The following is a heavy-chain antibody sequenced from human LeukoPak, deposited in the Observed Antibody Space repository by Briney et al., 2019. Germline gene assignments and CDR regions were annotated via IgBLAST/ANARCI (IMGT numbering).Heavy chain of an antibody. J-gene: IGHJ3*02. D-gene: IGHD3-16*02. CDR2: ISSSGSTI. CDR3: ARSEGYVWGSYRSPGDAFDI. V-gene: IGHV3-48*04. Sequence: GGSLRLSCAASGFTFSSYSMNWVRQAPGKGLEWVSYISSSGSTIYYADSVKGRFTISRDNAKNSLYLQMNSLRAEDTAVYYCARSEGYVWGSYRSPGDAFDIWGQGTMVTVSS. CDR1: GFTFSSYS.